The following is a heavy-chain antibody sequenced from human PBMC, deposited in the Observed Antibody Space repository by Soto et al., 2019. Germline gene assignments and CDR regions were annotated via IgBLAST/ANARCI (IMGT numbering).Heavy chain of an antibody. Sequence: PSETLSLTCTVSGGSISSYYWSWIRQPPGKGLEWIGYIYYSGSTNYNPSLKSRVTISVDTSKNQFSLKLSSVTAADTAVYYCARVRLGRGYDLGFDYWGQGTLVTVSS. D-gene: IGHD5-12*01. CDR3: ARVRLGRGYDLGFDY. J-gene: IGHJ4*02. CDR1: GGSISSYY. V-gene: IGHV4-59*01. CDR2: IYYSGST.